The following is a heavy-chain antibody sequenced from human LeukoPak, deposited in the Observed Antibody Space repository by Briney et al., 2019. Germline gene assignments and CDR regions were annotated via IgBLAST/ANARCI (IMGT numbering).Heavy chain of an antibody. D-gene: IGHD3-9*01. J-gene: IGHJ5*02. CDR2: ISSSSSYI. CDR3: ASSTYYDILTGYGFDP. CDR1: GFTFSSYS. Sequence: PGGSLRLSCAASGFTFSSYSMNWVRQAPGKGLEWVSSISSSSSYIYYADSVKGRFTISRDNAKNSLYLQMNSLRAEDTAMYYCASSTYYDILTGYGFDPWGQGTLVTVSS. V-gene: IGHV3-21*01.